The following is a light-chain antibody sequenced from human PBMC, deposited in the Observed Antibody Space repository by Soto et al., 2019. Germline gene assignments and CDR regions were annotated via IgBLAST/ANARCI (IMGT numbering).Light chain of an antibody. CDR1: QSVNKAY. CDR2: DAY. J-gene: IGKJ5*01. CDR3: QQRHMWPIT. Sequence: EIVLTQSPGTLALSPGDRATLSCRASQSVNKAYLVWYQVKPGQAPRLLIYDAYNRATGIPPRFSGSGSGTDFTLTISSLEPEDSAVYYCQQRHMWPITFGQGTRLEIK. V-gene: IGKV3-11*01.